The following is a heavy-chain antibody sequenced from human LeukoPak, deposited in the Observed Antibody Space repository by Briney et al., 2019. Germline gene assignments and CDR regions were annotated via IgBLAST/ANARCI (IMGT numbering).Heavy chain of an antibody. Sequence: GGSLRLSCAASGFTFSSYWVSWVRQAPGKGLEWVANIKEDGSEKYYVDSVKGRLTISRDTAKSSLYLQMNSLRAEDTAVYYCARLRAGDYFDYWGQGTLVTVSS. D-gene: IGHD6-19*01. J-gene: IGHJ4*02. V-gene: IGHV3-7*04. CDR3: ARLRAGDYFDY. CDR1: GFTFSSYW. CDR2: IKEDGSEK.